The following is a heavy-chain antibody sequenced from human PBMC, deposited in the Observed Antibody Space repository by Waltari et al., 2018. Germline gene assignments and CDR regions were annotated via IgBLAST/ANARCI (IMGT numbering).Heavy chain of an antibody. CDR1: GYTFSAYY. CDR2: INPTNGDT. V-gene: IGHV1-2*02. D-gene: IGHD3-16*02. Sequence: QVQLVQSGAEVKKPGASVKVSCKASGYTFSAYYMHWVRQAPGQGLEWRGWINPTNGDTKYAQKFQGRGTMTRDTSSSTAYMELRRLRSDDTAVYYCARELAAHWGTYRNTNWYYWGQGTLVTVSS. J-gene: IGHJ4*02. CDR3: ARELAAHWGTYRNTNWYY.